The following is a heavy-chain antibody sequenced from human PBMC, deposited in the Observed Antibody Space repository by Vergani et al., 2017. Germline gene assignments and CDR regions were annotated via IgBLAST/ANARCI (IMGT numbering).Heavy chain of an antibody. CDR1: GGSISSGSYY. CDR3: GRRGAGLVPAAMVDP. Sequence: QVQLQESGPGLVKPSQTLSLTCTVSGGSISSGSYYWSWIRQPAGKGLEWIGRIYTSGSTTYNPSLKSRVTISVDTSKNQFALKLSSVPAADTAVYYCGRRGAGLVPAAMVDPWGQGTLVTVSS. CDR2: IYTSGST. J-gene: IGHJ5*02. D-gene: IGHD2-2*01. V-gene: IGHV4-61*02.